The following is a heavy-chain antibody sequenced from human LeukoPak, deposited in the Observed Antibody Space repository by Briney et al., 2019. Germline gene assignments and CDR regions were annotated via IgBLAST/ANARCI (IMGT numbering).Heavy chain of an antibody. CDR2: ISGSGGTT. V-gene: IGHV3-23*01. CDR3: AKVGSCSSTSCYTPLHPFDY. J-gene: IGHJ4*02. D-gene: IGHD2-2*02. CDR1: GFTFSSYA. Sequence: GGSLRLSCAASGFTFSSYAMSWVRQAPGKGLEWVSAISGSGGTTYYADSVKGRFTISRDNSKNTLYLQMNSLRAEDTAVYYCAKVGSCSSTSCYTPLHPFDYWGQGTLVTVSS.